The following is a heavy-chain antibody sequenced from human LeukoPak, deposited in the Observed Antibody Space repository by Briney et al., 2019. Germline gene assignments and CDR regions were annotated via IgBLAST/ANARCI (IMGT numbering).Heavy chain of an antibody. J-gene: IGHJ5*02. D-gene: IGHD2-2*01. CDR1: GGSFSGYY. V-gene: IGHV4-34*01. CDR2: INHSGST. CDR3: ARRKRSGCSSTSCLLNWFDP. Sequence: SETLSLTCAVYGGSFSGYYWSWIRQPPGKGLEWIGEINHSGSTNYNPSLKSRVTITVDTSKNQFSLMLSSVTAADTAVYYCARRKRSGCSSTSCLLNWFDPWGQGTLVTVSS.